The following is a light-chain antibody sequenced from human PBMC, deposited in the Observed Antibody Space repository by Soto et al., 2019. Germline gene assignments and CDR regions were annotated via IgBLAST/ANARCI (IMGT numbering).Light chain of an antibody. J-gene: IGKJ1*01. CDR1: QSVSTY. CDR3: QQYSDWPPT. CDR2: GAS. V-gene: IGKV3-15*01. Sequence: EIVLTQSPGTLSLSPGEGAILXCRASQSVSTYLAWYQQKPGQAPRLLINGASTRATGIPARFSGSGSGTEFSLTISSLQSEDFAVYYCQQYSDWPPTFGQGTKVDIK.